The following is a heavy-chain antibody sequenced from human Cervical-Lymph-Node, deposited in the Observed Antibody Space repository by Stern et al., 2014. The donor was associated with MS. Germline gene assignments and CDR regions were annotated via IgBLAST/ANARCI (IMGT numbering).Heavy chain of an antibody. CDR3: ARESSYSFDY. D-gene: IGHD1-26*01. Sequence: QMQLVQSGGGLVKPGGSLRLSCAASGFTLSDYYMIWIRQAPGKGLEWVSYISSGGDSMYYADSVRGRFTISRDNAKNSLYLQMNSLSAEDTAVYYCARESSYSFDYWGQGTLVTVSS. CDR2: ISSGGDSM. CDR1: GFTLSDYY. V-gene: IGHV3-11*01. J-gene: IGHJ4*02.